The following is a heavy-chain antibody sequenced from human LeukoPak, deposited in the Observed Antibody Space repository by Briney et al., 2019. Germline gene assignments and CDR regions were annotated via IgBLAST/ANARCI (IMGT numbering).Heavy chain of an antibody. CDR2: INHSGST. CDR1: GGSFSGYY. Sequence: PSETLSLTCAVYGGSFSGYYWSWIRQPPGKGLEWIGEINHSGSTNYNPSLKSRVTISLGTSKNQFSLKLSSVTAADTAVYYCARTEAGTDAFDIWGQGTMVTVSS. D-gene: IGHD6-19*01. V-gene: IGHV4-34*01. CDR3: ARTEAGTDAFDI. J-gene: IGHJ3*02.